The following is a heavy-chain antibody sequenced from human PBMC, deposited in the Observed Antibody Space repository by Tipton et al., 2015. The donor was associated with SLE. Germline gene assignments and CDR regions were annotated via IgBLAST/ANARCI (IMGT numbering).Heavy chain of an antibody. CDR3: ASLNTASFDS. V-gene: IGHV5-51*01. CDR1: GKTFATYW. D-gene: IGHD2-21*02. Sequence: QSGPEVKKPGESLKISCKHSGKTFATYWIAWVRQMPGKGLEWMGIIYSGDSYTRYSPSFEGQVTISADQSINSAYLHWGSLKASDTAIYYCASLNTASFDSWGQGTLVTVSS. J-gene: IGHJ4*02. CDR2: IYSGDSYT.